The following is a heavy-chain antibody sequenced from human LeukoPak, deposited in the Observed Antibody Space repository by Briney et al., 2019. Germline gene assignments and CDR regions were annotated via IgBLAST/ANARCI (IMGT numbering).Heavy chain of an antibody. Sequence: SETLSLTCTVSSGSISSIDYYWGWIRQPPGKGLEWIGSIYYRGSTYCNPSLKSRVTISVDTSKNQFSLKLSSVTAADTAVYYCARSYCNSTSCYAVGAFDFWGQGTMVTVS. CDR3: ARSYCNSTSCYAVGAFDF. D-gene: IGHD2-2*01. V-gene: IGHV4-39*01. CDR1: SGSISSIDYY. CDR2: IYYRGST. J-gene: IGHJ3*01.